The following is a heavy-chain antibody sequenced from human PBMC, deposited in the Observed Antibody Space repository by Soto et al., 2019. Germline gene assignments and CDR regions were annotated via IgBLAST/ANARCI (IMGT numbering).Heavy chain of an antibody. CDR2: VYYSGST. CDR1: GGSISSYY. CDR3: ARQVDWFDP. J-gene: IGHJ5*02. V-gene: IGHV4-59*08. Sequence: SETLSLTCTVSGGSISSYYWNWIRQPPGKGLEWIGYVYYSGSTNYNPSLKSRVTISVDTSKNQFSLKLRSVTAADTAVYYCARQVDWFDPWGQGTLVTVSS.